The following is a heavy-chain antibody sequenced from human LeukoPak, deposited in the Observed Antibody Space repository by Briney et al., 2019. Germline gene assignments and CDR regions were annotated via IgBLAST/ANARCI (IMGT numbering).Heavy chain of an antibody. Sequence: GGSLRLSCAASGFTFRTYAMSWVRQAPGKGLEWISAISATGEYTAYADSVKGRFTISRDNSKNTLYLQMNSLRAEDTAVYYCANPIWAPGIAVAGYFDYWGQGTLVTVSS. CDR2: ISATGEYT. CDR3: ANPIWAPGIAVAGYFDY. J-gene: IGHJ4*02. CDR1: GFTFRTYA. V-gene: IGHV3-23*01. D-gene: IGHD6-19*01.